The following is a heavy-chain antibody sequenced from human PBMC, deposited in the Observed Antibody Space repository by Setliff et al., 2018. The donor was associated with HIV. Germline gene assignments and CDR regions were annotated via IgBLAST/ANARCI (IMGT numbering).Heavy chain of an antibody. J-gene: IGHJ4*02. CDR3: ARGACGGDSCYLMKYYFDH. CDR1: GGTFSSYG. V-gene: IGHV1-69*13. CDR2: IIPMFGTA. D-gene: IGHD2-15*01. Sequence: SVKVSCKASGGTFSSYGINWVRQAPGQGLEWMGGIIPMFGTANYAQKFQGRVTITADESTSTVYMELSSLRYEDTAVYYCARGACGGDSCYLMKYYFDHWGQGTLVTVSS.